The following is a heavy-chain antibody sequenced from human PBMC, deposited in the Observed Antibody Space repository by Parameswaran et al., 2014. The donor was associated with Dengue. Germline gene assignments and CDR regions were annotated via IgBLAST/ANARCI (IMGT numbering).Heavy chain of an antibody. D-gene: IGHD4-17*01. J-gene: IGHJ4*02. CDR3: ARELRTPYGDHLNDY. Sequence: RWIRQPPGKGLEWIGEIYHSGSTNYNPSLKSRVTISVDKSKNQFSLKLSSVTAADTAVYYCARELRTPYGDHLNDYWGQGTLVTVSS. CDR2: IYHSGST. V-gene: IGHV4-4*02.